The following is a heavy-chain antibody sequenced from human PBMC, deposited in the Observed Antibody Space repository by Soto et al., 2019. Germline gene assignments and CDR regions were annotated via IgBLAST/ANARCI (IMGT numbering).Heavy chain of an antibody. CDR3: ARGYGDYEILDY. CDR2: IYHSGST. J-gene: IGHJ4*02. Sequence: PSETLSLTSAFSGFSISSGGYSWSWIRQPPGKGLEWIGYIYHSGSTYYNPSLKSRVTISVDRSKNQFSLKLSSVTAADTAVYYCARGYGDYEILDYWGQGTLVTVSS. D-gene: IGHD4-17*01. V-gene: IGHV4-30-2*01. CDR1: GFSISSGGYS.